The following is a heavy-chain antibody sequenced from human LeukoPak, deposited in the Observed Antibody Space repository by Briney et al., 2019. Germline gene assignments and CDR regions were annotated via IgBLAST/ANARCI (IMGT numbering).Heavy chain of an antibody. CDR1: GFTFSSYA. CDR2: ISGSGGST. J-gene: IGHJ4*02. Sequence: PGGSLRLSCAASGFTFSSYAMSWVRQAPGKGLEWVSAISGSGGSTYYADSVKGRFTISRDNSKNTLYLQMNSLRAEDTAVYYCAKDRPMYSSSRYYFDYWGQGTLVTVSS. CDR3: AKDRPMYSSSRYYFDY. D-gene: IGHD6-13*01. V-gene: IGHV3-23*01.